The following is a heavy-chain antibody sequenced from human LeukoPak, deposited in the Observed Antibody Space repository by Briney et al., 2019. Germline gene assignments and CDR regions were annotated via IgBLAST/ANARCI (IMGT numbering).Heavy chain of an antibody. V-gene: IGHV1-18*01. D-gene: IGHD3-3*01. CDR1: GYTFTSYG. Sequence: ASVKVSCKASGYTFTSYGISWVRQAPGQGLEWMGWISAYNGNTNYAQKLQGRVTMTTDTSTSTAYMELRSLRSDDTAVYYCARALNTIFGVAPTDYWGQGTLVTVSS. CDR2: ISAYNGNT. CDR3: ARALNTIFGVAPTDY. J-gene: IGHJ4*02.